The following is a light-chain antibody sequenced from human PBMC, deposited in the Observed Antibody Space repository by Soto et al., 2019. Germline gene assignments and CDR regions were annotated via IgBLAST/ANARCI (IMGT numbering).Light chain of an antibody. CDR1: QSVSSNY. J-gene: IGKJ1*01. CDR3: QQYGSSAWT. CDR2: GVH. V-gene: IGKV3-20*01. Sequence: EIVLTQSPGALSLSPMEIATLSFMASQSVSSNYLAWYQQKPGQAPRLLIYGVHSRATGIPDRFSGSGSGTDFTLTISRLDPEDSAVYYCQQYGSSAWTFGQGTKVDIK.